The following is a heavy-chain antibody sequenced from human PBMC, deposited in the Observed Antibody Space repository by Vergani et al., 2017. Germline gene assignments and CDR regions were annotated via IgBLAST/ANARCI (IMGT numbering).Heavy chain of an antibody. Sequence: QLQLQESGPGLVKPSETLSLTCTVSGGSISSSSHYWGWIRQPPGKGLEWIGSIYYSGSTYYNPSLKSRVTISVDTSKNQFSLKLSSVTAADTAVYYCARDCSSTSCYFDYWGQGTLVTVSS. D-gene: IGHD2-2*01. V-gene: IGHV4-39*07. J-gene: IGHJ4*02. CDR1: GGSISSSSHY. CDR3: ARDCSSTSCYFDY. CDR2: IYYSGST.